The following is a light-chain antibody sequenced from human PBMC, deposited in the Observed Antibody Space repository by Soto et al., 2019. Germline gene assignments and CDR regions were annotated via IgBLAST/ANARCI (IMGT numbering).Light chain of an antibody. J-gene: IGLJ3*02. V-gene: IGLV2-11*01. CDR3: CSYAGGYTWV. CDR2: DVS. CDR1: SSDVGGYNY. Sequence: QSALTQPRSVSGSPGQSVTISCTGTSSDVGGYNYVSWYQQNPGKAPKLMIYDVSKRPSGVSDRFSGSKSANTASLIISGLQAEDEADYYCCSYAGGYTWVFGGGTKVTVL.